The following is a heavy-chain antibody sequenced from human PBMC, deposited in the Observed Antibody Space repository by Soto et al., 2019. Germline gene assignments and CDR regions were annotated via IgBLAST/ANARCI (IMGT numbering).Heavy chain of an antibody. J-gene: IGHJ6*02. V-gene: IGHV3-21*04. CDR2: ISSSSSYI. D-gene: IGHD3-10*01. CDR3: ARGDRGGSGSPASYYFSGLDV. CDR1: GFTFSSYS. Sequence: GGSLRLSCAASGFTFSSYSMNWVRQAPGKGLEWVSSISSSSSYIYYADSVKGRFTISRYNAKNSLYMQMNSLIAEDTALYYCARGDRGGSGSPASYYFSGLDVWGQGTTVTVSS.